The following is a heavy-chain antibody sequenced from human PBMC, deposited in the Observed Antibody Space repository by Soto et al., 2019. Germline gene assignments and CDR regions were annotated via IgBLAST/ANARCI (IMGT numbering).Heavy chain of an antibody. CDR1: GYTFTSHY. V-gene: IGHV1-46*03. CDR3: TKGGGSGSYYTSGSDAFDI. J-gene: IGHJ3*02. D-gene: IGHD3-10*01. Sequence: ASVKVSCKASGYTFTSHYMHWVRQAPGQGLEWMGVINPSGGGTSYAQNFQGRVTMTRDTSTGTFYMELSSLRSEDTAVYYCTKGGGSGSYYTSGSDAFDIWGQGTMVTVSS. CDR2: INPSGGGT.